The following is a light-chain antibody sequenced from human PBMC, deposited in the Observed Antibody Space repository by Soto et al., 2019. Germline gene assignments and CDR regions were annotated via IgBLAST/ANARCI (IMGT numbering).Light chain of an antibody. J-gene: IGLJ2*01. Sequence: QSVLTQPPSVSRAPGQRVTISCTGSSSNIGAGYDVHWYQQLPGTAPKLLIYGNSNRPSGVPDRFSGSKSGTSASLAITGLQAEDEADYYCQSYDSSLSPVVFGGGTKVTVL. CDR1: SSNIGAGYD. V-gene: IGLV1-40*01. CDR2: GNS. CDR3: QSYDSSLSPVV.